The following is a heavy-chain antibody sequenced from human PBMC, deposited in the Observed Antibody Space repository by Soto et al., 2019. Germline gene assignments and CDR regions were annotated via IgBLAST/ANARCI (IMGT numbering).Heavy chain of an antibody. Sequence: SETLSLTCAVYGGSFSGYYWSWIRQPPGKGLEWIGEINHSGSTNYNPSLKSRVTISVDTSKNQFSLKLSSVTAADTAVYYCARGRMITFGGVIVRGYYYYMDVWGKGTTVTVSS. V-gene: IGHV4-34*01. D-gene: IGHD3-16*02. CDR1: GGSFSGYY. CDR2: INHSGST. J-gene: IGHJ6*03. CDR3: ARGRMITFGGVIVRGYYYYMDV.